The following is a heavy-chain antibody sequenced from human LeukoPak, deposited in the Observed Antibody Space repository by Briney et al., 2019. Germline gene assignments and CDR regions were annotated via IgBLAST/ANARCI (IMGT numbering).Heavy chain of an antibody. J-gene: IGHJ5*02. V-gene: IGHV3-64*04. CDR1: GFTFSNYA. D-gene: IGHD2-2*01. CDR2: ISSTGGST. Sequence: GGSLRLSCSASGFTFSNYAMHWVRQAPGKGLEFVSGISSTGGSTNYPDSVKDRFSISRDNSKNTLYLQMTSLRADDTAVYYCARTGVCSSTSCYHNWFDPWGQGTLVTVSS. CDR3: ARTGVCSSTSCYHNWFDP.